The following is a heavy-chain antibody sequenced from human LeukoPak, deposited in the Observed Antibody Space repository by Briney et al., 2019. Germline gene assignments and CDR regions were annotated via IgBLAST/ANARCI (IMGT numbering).Heavy chain of an antibody. CDR1: GYTFSSYT. J-gene: IGHJ4*02. D-gene: IGHD1-26*01. CDR3: ASGPSYSGSNEYFDS. V-gene: IGHV7-4-1*02. Sequence: ASVKVSCKASGYTFSSYTMNWVRLAPGQGLEWMGWINTNTGNPTYAQDYTGRFAFSLDTSVSTTYLQISRLKAEDTAVYYCASGPSYSGSNEYFDSWGQGTLVTVSS. CDR2: INTNTGNP.